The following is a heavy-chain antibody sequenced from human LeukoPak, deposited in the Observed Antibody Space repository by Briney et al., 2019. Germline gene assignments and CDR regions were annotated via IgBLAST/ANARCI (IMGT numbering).Heavy chain of an antibody. D-gene: IGHD3-22*01. CDR1: GFTFNTHA. CDR2: ISYDGTNK. J-gene: IGHJ4*02. V-gene: IGHV3-30*18. CDR3: AKDPGYYDSTAYIFEY. Sequence: GGSLRLSCAASGFTFNTHAIHWVRQTPGKGLQWVAVISYDGTNKYYAGSVKGRYTISRDNSKNTMYLQMNSLSAEDTAVYYCAKDPGYYDSTAYIFEYWGQGTLVTVSS.